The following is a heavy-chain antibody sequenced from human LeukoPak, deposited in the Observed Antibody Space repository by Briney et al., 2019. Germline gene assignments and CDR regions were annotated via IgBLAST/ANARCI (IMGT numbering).Heavy chain of an antibody. CDR1: GGTLSSYA. D-gene: IGHD1-1*01. J-gene: IGHJ4*02. V-gene: IGHV1-69*04. CDR3: ASLETGSKVLDY. Sequence: ASVKVSCRASGGTLSSYAISWVRQAPGQGLEWMGRIIPILGIANYAQKFQGRVTITADKSTSTAYMELSSLRSEDTAVYYCASLETGSKVLDYWGQGTLVTVSS. CDR2: IIPILGIA.